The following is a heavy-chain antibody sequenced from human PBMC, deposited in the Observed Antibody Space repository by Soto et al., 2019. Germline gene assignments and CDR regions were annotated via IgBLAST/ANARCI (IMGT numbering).Heavy chain of an antibody. CDR3: ARGRAVGATTYFDY. CDR1: GGSFSGYY. D-gene: IGHD1-26*01. J-gene: IGHJ4*02. Sequence: LSLTCAVYGGSFSGYYWSWIRQPPGKGLEWIGEINHSGSTNYNPSLKSRVTISVDTSKNQFSLKLSSVTAADTAVYYCARGRAVGATTYFDYWGQGTLVTVSS. V-gene: IGHV4-34*01. CDR2: INHSGST.